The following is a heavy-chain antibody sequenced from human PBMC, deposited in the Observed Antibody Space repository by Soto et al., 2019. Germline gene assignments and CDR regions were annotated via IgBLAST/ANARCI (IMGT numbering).Heavy chain of an antibody. CDR2: ITPFSGDV. V-gene: IGHV1-45*02. Sequence: QMQLVQSGAEVKKTGSSVTVSCKALGNTFTYRYLHWVRQAPGQALEWRGWITPFSGDVRYAQKFQERVTITRDRSINTAYMQMSSLRSEDTAMYFCASGGAGSGPFTWELPDHWGQGTLVTVSS. J-gene: IGHJ4*02. CDR3: ASGGAGSGPFTWELPDH. CDR1: GNTFTYRY. D-gene: IGHD1-26*01.